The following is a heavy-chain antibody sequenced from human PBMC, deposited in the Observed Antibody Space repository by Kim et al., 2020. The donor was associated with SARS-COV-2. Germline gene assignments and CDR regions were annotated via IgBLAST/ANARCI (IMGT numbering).Heavy chain of an antibody. CDR2: IYYSGST. J-gene: IGHJ1*01. V-gene: IGHV4-59*01. CDR1: GGSISSYY. D-gene: IGHD3-22*01. Sequence: SETLSLTCTVSGGSISSYYWSWIRQPPGKGLEWIGYIYYSGSTNYNPSLKSRVTISVDTSKNQFSLKLSSVTAADTAVYYCARGSRITMIPLWHWGQGTLVTVSS. CDR3: ARGSRITMIPLWH.